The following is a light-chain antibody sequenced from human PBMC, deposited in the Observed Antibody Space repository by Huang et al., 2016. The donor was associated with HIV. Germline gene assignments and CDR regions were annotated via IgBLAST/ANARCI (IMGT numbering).Light chain of an antibody. CDR2: CAS. Sequence: EIVLTQSPGTLSLSPGERATLSCRASQRVTSNYLAWYQQKFGQAPRLLIYCASTRATGVPDRFSGSGSGTDFTLTISRLEPDDIAVYYCQQYAYTPPTFGQGTKVEIK. J-gene: IGKJ1*01. CDR3: QQYAYTPPT. CDR1: QRVTSNY. V-gene: IGKV3-20*01.